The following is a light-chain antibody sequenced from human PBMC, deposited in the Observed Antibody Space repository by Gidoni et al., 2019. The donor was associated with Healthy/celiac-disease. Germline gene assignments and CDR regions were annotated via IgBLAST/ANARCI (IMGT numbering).Light chain of an antibody. CDR1: QSVLYSSNNKNY. V-gene: IGKV4-1*01. J-gene: IGKJ5*01. Sequence: DIVMTQSPDSLAVSLGERATINCKSSQSVLYSSNNKNYLAWYQQKPGQPTKLLIYWASTRESGVPDRFSGSGSGTDFTLTISSLQAEDVAVYYCQQYYSTPCTFXQXTRLEIK. CDR2: WAS. CDR3: QQYYSTPCT.